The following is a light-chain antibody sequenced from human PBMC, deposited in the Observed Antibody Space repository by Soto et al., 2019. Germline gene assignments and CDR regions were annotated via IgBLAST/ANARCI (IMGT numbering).Light chain of an antibody. Sequence: QSVLTQPASVSGSPGQSITISCTGTSSDVGSYNLVSWYQQHPGKAPKLMIYEGSKRPSGVSNRFSCSKSGNTASPTISGRQADDDADYYRCAYAGSSTYVVFGRVPHLTVL. J-gene: IGLJ2*01. CDR3: CAYAGSSTYVV. CDR1: SSDVGSYNL. CDR2: EGS. V-gene: IGLV2-23*01.